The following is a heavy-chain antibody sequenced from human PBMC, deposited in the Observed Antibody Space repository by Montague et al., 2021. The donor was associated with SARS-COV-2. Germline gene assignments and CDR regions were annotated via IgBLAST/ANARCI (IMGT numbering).Heavy chain of an antibody. CDR2: INYSGDT. CDR3: ARLESSWCGFDY. V-gene: IGHV4-34*01. CDR1: SGSLSGYY. D-gene: IGHD1-1*01. J-gene: IGHJ4*02. Sequence: SETLSLTCAVYSGSLSGYYWSWIRQAPGKGLEWIGEINYSGDTYYNPSLTSRVTISMDTSESQFSLKMNSVTAADTAVYYCARLESSWCGFDYWGQGTLVTVSS.